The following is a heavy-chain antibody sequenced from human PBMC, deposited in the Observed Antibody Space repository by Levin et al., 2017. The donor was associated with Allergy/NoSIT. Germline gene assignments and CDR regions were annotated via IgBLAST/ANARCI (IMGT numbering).Heavy chain of an antibody. CDR1: GFTFSDYY. V-gene: IGHV3-11*05. D-gene: IGHD6-13*01. CDR2: ISGTSSHT. Sequence: LSLTCAASGFTFSDYYMSWIRQAPGKGLEWVSYISGTSSHTNYADSVKGRFTSSRDNAKNSLYLQMNSLRADDTAVYYCARVSVIAAAGTVDYWGQGTLVTVSS. CDR3: ARVSVIAAAGTVDY. J-gene: IGHJ4*02.